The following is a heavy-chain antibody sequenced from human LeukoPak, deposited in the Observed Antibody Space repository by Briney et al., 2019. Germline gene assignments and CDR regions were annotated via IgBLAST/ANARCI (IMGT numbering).Heavy chain of an antibody. J-gene: IGHJ6*02. CDR2: IYYSGST. CDR1: GGSISSYN. V-gene: IGHV4-59*08. Sequence: SETLSLTCTVSGGSISSYNWSWIRQPPGKGLEWIGYIYYSGSTNYNPSLKSRVTISVDTSKNQFSLKLSSVTAADTAVYYCARRRGYYGMDVWGQGTTVTVSS. CDR3: ARRRGYYGMDV.